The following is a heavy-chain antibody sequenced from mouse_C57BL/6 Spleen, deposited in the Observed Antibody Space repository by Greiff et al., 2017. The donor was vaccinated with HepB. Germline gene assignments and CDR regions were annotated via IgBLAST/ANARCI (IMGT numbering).Heavy chain of an antibody. J-gene: IGHJ4*01. CDR2: IDPETSGT. D-gene: IGHD2-5*01. V-gene: IGHV1-15*01. CDR3: TRRSYYSNFYAMDY. CDR1: GYTFTDYE. Sequence: QVQLQQSGAELVRPGASVTLSCKASGYTFTDYEMHWVKQTPVHGLEWIGAIDPETSGTAYNQKFKGKAILTADKSSSTAYMELRSLTSEDSAVYYCTRRSYYSNFYAMDYWGQGTSVTVSS.